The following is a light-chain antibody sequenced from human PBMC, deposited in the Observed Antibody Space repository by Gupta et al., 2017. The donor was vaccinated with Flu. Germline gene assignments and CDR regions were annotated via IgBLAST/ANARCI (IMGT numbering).Light chain of an antibody. CDR3: CSSTNSKPLQVI. CDR1: SSDVGDYKS. Sequence: QSALTQPASVSGSPGQSMTISCTGTSSDVGDYKSVSWYHQHPGKAPTLMLLDGNYRPSGVADRFSCSTSCDTAALMTTSLQAEDEADEYCCSSTNSKPLQVIFGGGTSLHVL. V-gene: IGLV2-14*01. CDR2: DGN. J-gene: IGLJ2*01.